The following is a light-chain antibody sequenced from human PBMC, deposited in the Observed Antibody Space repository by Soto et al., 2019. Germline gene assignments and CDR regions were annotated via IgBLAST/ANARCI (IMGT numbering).Light chain of an antibody. CDR2: DAS. CDR3: QQRSNWPPGYT. Sequence: DIQMTQSPSTLSASVGDRVTITCRASQSLSSWLAWYQQKPGKAPKLLIYDASSLESGVPSRFSGSGSGTEFILTISSLQPDDFATYYCQQRSNWPPGYTFGQGTKLEIK. V-gene: IGKV1-5*01. CDR1: QSLSSW. J-gene: IGKJ2*01.